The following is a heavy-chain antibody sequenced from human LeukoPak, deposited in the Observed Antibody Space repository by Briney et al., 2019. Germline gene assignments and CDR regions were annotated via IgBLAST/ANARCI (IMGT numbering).Heavy chain of an antibody. Sequence: GASVEVSCKTSGYTFTNYDINWVRQAPGQGLEWMGWMSPNSDNTGSAEKFRGRFTMTRDTSTDTAFMELSGLGSEDTAIYYCAREGGSGHSYYFDFWGRGTLVTVSS. CDR3: AREGGSGHSYYFDF. CDR2: MSPNSDNT. D-gene: IGHD3-22*01. V-gene: IGHV1-8*01. J-gene: IGHJ4*02. CDR1: GYTFTNYD.